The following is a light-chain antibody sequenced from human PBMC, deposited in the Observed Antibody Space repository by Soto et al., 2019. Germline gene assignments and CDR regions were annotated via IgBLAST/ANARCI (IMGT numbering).Light chain of an antibody. J-gene: IGKJ4*01. V-gene: IGKV1-12*01. CDR1: HDIGSW. CDR2: AAS. CDR3: QQGKSLPPT. Sequence: DIQMTQSPSSVSAAVGDRVTITCRASHDIGSWLAWYQQKPGKVPKLLIYAASSLQYGVPSRFSGSGSGTDFTLSISSLQAEDFATYYCQQGKSLPPTVGGGTKVEIK.